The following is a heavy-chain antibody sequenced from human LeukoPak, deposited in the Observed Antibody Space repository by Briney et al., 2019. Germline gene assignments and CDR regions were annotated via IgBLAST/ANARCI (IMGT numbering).Heavy chain of an antibody. Sequence: GGSLRLSCTVSGFTVSSNSMSWVRQAPGKGLEWVSFIYSDNTHYSDSVKGRFTISRDNSKNTLYLQMNSLRAEDTAVYYCAELGITMIGGVWGKGTTVTISS. V-gene: IGHV3-53*01. CDR2: IYSDNT. CDR3: AELGITMIGGV. D-gene: IGHD3-10*02. CDR1: GFTVSSNS. J-gene: IGHJ6*04.